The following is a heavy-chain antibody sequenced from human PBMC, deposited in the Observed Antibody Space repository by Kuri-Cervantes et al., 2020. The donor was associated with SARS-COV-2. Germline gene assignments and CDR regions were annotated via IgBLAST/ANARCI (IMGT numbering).Heavy chain of an antibody. CDR2: INDSGAT. CDR1: GGSISSSRYY. CDR3: ARGVPGY. D-gene: IGHD6-6*01. J-gene: IGHJ4*02. Sequence: SEILSPTCTVSGGSISSSRYYWGWIRQTPGMGLVWIGQINDSGATKCNPSLKSRVIVAMDKSKHQFSLQLGSVTAADTAIYYCARGVPGYWGQGSLVTVSS. V-gene: IGHV4-39*07.